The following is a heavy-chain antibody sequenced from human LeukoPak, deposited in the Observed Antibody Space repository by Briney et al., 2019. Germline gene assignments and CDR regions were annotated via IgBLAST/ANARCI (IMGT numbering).Heavy chain of an antibody. J-gene: IGHJ5*02. Sequence: ETLSLTCAVYGGSFSGYYWSWIRQPAGKGLEWIGRIYTSGSTNYNPSLKSRVTMSVDTSKNQFSLKLSSVTAADTAVYYCARAGITGTAWFDPWGQGTLVTVSS. D-gene: IGHD1-20*01. V-gene: IGHV4-59*10. CDR1: GGSFSGYY. CDR2: IYTSGST. CDR3: ARAGITGTAWFDP.